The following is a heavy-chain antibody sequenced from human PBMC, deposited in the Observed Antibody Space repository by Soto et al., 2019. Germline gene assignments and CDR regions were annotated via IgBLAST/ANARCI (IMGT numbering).Heavy chain of an antibody. J-gene: IGHJ3*01. V-gene: IGHV3-13*01. CDR1: GFTFSSFD. CDR3: AREARVFGKAFDV. Sequence: GSLRLSCAASGFTFSSFDMHWVRQPTGKGLEWVSAIGTAGDTYYPGSVKGRFTISRDNAKNSLHLQMNSLRAGDTAVYYCAREARVFGKAFDVWGQGTMVTVSS. D-gene: IGHD3-3*01. CDR2: IGTAGDT.